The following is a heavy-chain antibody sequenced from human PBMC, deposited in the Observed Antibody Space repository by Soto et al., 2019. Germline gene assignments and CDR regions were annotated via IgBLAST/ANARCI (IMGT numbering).Heavy chain of an antibody. CDR2: IFWNDDK. D-gene: IGHD6-19*01. CDR1: GFSLSTIGVG. Sequence: QITLKESGPPQVKPTQTLTLTCTVSGFSLSTIGVGVGWIRQPPGKALEWLALIFWNDDKRYSPSLRTRLTITKDTSKNPVVLTMTNMDPVDTATYSCAHTTGSSGWAIMDYWGQGTLVTVSS. J-gene: IGHJ4*02. V-gene: IGHV2-5*01. CDR3: AHTTGSSGWAIMDY.